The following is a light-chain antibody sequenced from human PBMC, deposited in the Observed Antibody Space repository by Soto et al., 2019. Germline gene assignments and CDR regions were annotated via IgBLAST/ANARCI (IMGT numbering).Light chain of an antibody. CDR3: SSYSSSTTLYV. Sequence: QSALTQPASVSGSPGQSITISCTGTSSDVGGYNYVSWYQQHPGKAPKVMIYDVSNRPSWVSNRFSGSKSGNTASLTISGLQADDEADYYCSSYSSSTTLYVFGTGTKLTVL. V-gene: IGLV2-14*01. CDR1: SSDVGGYNY. CDR2: DVS. J-gene: IGLJ1*01.